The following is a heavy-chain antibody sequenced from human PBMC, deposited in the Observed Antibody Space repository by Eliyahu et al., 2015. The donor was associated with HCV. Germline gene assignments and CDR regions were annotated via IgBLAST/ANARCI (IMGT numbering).Heavy chain of an antibody. J-gene: IGHJ3*02. D-gene: IGHD2-2*02. CDR1: GSXFSSYS. CDR3: ARDPRYPCAFDI. CDR2: ISSSSSYI. V-gene: IGHV3-21*01. Sequence: EVQLVESGGGLVKPGGSLRLSCXASGSXFSSYSMNXXRQAPGKGLGWVSSISSSSSYIYYADSVKGRFTISRDNAKNSLYLQMNSLRAEDTAVYYCARDPRYPCAFDIWGQGTMVTVSS.